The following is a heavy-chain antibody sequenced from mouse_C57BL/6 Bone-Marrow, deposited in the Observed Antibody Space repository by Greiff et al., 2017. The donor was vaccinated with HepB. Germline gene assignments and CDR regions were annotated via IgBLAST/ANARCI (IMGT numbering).Heavy chain of an antibody. V-gene: IGHV1-62-2*01. CDR1: GYTFTEYT. J-gene: IGHJ4*01. CDR2: FYPGSGSI. Sequence: QVHVKQSGAELVKPGASVKLSCKASGYTFTEYTIHWVKQRSGQGLEWIGWFYPGSGSIKYNEKFKDKATLTADKSSSTVYMELSRLTSEDSAVYFCARHRWLPIAMDYWGQGTSVTVSS. CDR3: ARHRWLPIAMDY. D-gene: IGHD2-3*01.